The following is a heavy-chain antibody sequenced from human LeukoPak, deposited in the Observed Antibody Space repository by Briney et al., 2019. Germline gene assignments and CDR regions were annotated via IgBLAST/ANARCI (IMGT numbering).Heavy chain of an antibody. CDR3: AKGPLYYYGDNAWFGP. V-gene: IGHV3-30*18. J-gene: IGHJ5*02. CDR2: VLSDGTYK. D-gene: IGHD4-17*01. CDR1: GFTFSSSA. Sequence: PGRSLTLSCAASGFTFSSSAMHWVRQAPGKGLEWVAVVLSDGTYKYYADSVKGRFTISRDNSKNMLFLQMNSLRAEDTAVYYCAKGPLYYYGDNAWFGPWGQGTLVTVSS.